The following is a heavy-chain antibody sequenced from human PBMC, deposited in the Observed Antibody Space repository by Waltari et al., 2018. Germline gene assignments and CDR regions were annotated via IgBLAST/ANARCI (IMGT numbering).Heavy chain of an antibody. CDR2: ISGDGRYV. D-gene: IGHD3-3*01. J-gene: IGHJ5*02. Sequence: EMQLVESGGGLVQPGESLRLSCAASGLTLRYYDMNWVRQRPGKGLEWVASISGDGRYVYYADSLKGRLTVSSDKAKNVLFLQVSSLTVEDTAVYYCARDSGGTIFGVGNWFDPWGQGTLVSVSS. CDR3: ARDSGGTIFGVGNWFDP. V-gene: IGHV3-21*02. CDR1: GLTLRYYD.